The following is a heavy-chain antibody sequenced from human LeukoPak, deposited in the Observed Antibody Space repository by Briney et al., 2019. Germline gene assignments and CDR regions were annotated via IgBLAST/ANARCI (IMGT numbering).Heavy chain of an antibody. V-gene: IGHV3-23*01. CDR1: GFIFKSHA. J-gene: IGHJ3*01. CDR3: AKFPSYDSSGHDGFDV. Sequence: QAGGSLRLSCAASGFIFKSHAMSWVRQAPGKGLEWVSATSGSGGSKFYADSVKGRFTISRGNSKNTLYLQMNSLRAEDTAIYYCAKFPSYDSSGHDGFDVWGQGTRVTVSS. CDR2: TSGSGGSK. D-gene: IGHD3-22*01.